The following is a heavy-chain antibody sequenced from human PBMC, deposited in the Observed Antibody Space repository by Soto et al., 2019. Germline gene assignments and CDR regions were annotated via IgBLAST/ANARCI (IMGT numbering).Heavy chain of an antibody. V-gene: IGHV4-30-4*01. CDR2: IYYSGST. J-gene: IGHJ5*02. CDR3: ARDFQNNWFDP. CDR1: GGSISSGDYY. Sequence: SETPSLTCTVSGGSISSGDYYWSWIRQPPGKGLEWIGYIYYSGSTYYNPSLKSRVTISVDTSKNQFSLKLSSVTAADTAVYYCARDFQNNWFDPWGQGALVTVSS.